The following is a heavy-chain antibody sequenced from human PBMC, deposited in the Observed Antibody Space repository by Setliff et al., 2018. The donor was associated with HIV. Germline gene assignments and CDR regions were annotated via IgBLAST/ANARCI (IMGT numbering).Heavy chain of an antibody. CDR1: GGSISSHY. CDR3: ARTKFGSYSDY. Sequence: PSETLSLTCTVSGGSISSHYWSWIRQPPGKGPEWVGNVEYSGSTNYNPSLKSRVTISLGRSKTQFSLKLSSVTAADTAVYYCARTKFGSYSDYWGQGTLVTVSS. J-gene: IGHJ4*02. V-gene: IGHV4-59*11. D-gene: IGHD3-10*01. CDR2: VEYSGST.